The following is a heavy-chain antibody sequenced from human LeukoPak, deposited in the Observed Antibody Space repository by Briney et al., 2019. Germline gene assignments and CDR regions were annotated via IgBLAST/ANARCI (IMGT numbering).Heavy chain of an antibody. V-gene: IGHV4-38-2*01. CDR3: ARQADVPSSIGYFDF. CDR2: ISHGGST. J-gene: IGHJ4*02. Sequence: PSETPSLTCAVSDYSISNAYYWGWIRQPPGKGLVWIGSISHGGSTHYNASLKSRVTISLEASKNQFSLRLSSVTAADTAVYYCARQADVPSSIGYFDFWGQGAPVTVSS. CDR1: DYSISNAYY. D-gene: IGHD2/OR15-2a*01.